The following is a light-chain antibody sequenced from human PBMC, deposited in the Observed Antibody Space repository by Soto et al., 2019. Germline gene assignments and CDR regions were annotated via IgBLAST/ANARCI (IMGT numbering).Light chain of an antibody. CDR3: GTWDSSLSNGDV. V-gene: IGLV1-51*02. Sequence: QSVLTQPPSMSAAPGQKVTISCSGSSSNIGNNYVSWYQQLPGTAPKPLIYENNKRPSGIPDRFSGSKSGTSATLGITGLQTGDEADYYCGTWDSSLSNGDVFGGGTKLTVL. CDR1: SSNIGNNY. CDR2: ENN. J-gene: IGLJ3*02.